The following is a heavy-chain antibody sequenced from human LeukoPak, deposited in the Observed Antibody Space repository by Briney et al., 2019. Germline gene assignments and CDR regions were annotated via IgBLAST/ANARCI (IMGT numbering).Heavy chain of an antibody. J-gene: IGHJ4*02. D-gene: IGHD2-21*02. CDR2: IYYSGST. CDR1: GGSISSHY. V-gene: IGHV4-59*11. Sequence: PSETLSLTCTVSGGSISSHYWSWIRQPPGKGLEWIGYIYYSGSTNYNPSLKSRVTISVDTSKSQFSLKLSSVTAADTAVYYCASGVTAIRLDYWGQGTLVTVSS. CDR3: ASGVTAIRLDY.